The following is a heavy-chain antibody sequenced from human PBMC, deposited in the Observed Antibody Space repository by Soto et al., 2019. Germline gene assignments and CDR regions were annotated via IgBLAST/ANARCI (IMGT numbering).Heavy chain of an antibody. Sequence: EVQLLESGGGLVQPGGSLRLSCAASGFTFSSYAMSWVRQAPGKGLEWVSAFSGSGGSTYYGDSVKGRVTISRDNSKNTLYLQMNSLRAEDTAVYYCAKDRFSWSGYWADIWGQGTMVTVSS. CDR2: FSGSGGST. CDR1: GFTFSSYA. J-gene: IGHJ3*02. D-gene: IGHD3-3*01. CDR3: AKDRFSWSGYWADI. V-gene: IGHV3-23*01.